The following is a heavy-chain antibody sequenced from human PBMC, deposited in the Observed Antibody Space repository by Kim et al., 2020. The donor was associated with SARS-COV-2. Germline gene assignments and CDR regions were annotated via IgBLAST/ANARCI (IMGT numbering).Heavy chain of an antibody. J-gene: IGHJ4*02. Sequence: SETLSLTCTVSGGSISSSSYYWGWIRQPPGKGLEWIGSIYYSGSTYYNPSLKSRVTISVDTSKNQFSLKLSSVTAADTAVYYCARRTRIVGATTDWGQGTLVTVSS. D-gene: IGHD1-26*01. CDR3: ARRTRIVGATTD. CDR2: IYYSGST. V-gene: IGHV4-39*01. CDR1: GGSISSSSYY.